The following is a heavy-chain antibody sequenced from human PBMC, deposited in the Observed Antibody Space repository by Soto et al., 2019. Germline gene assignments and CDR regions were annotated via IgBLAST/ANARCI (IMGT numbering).Heavy chain of an antibody. D-gene: IGHD2-2*01. CDR2: IYYSGST. V-gene: IGHV4-30-4*01. Sequence: SETLSLTCTVAAISRSCGGYYWSWIRQPPGKGLEWIGYIYYSGSTYYNPSLKSRVTISVDTSKNQFSLKLSSVTAADTAVYYCAREKRELVPAARGTRFDPWCQGTLVTVSS. CDR3: AREKRELVPAARGTRFDP. J-gene: IGHJ5*02. CDR1: AISRSCGGYY.